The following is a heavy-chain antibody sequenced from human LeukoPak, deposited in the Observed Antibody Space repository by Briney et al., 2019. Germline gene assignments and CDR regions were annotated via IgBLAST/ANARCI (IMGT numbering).Heavy chain of an antibody. CDR1: GFTVSSDY. D-gene: IGHD3-16*02. J-gene: IGHJ4*02. CDR2: IYSGGST. V-gene: IGHV3-53*01. CDR3: ASTEAYDYVWGSYRFSY. Sequence: GGSLRLSCAASGFTVSSDYMSWVRQAPGKGLEWVSVIYSGGSTYYADSVKGRFTISRDNSKNTLYLQMNSLRAEDTAVYYCASTEAYDYVWGSYRFSYWGQGTLVTVSS.